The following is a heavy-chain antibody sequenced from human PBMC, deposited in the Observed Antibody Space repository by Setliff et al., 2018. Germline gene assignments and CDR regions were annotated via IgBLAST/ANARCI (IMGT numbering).Heavy chain of an antibody. D-gene: IGHD2-15*01. Sequence: SETLSLTCTVSGGSISTYYWSWIRQHPGKGLEWIGYVYYSGIANYSPSLKSRLTISVDTSKNQFSLKLRSVTAADTAVYYCASGGTFRYFDYWGQGTPVTVSS. CDR2: VYYSGIA. CDR1: GGSISTYY. CDR3: ASGGTFRYFDY. J-gene: IGHJ4*02. V-gene: IGHV4-59*01.